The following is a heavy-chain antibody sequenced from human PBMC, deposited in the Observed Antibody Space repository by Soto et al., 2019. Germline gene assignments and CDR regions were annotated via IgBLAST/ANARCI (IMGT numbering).Heavy chain of an antibody. CDR1: GGSTSGNY. J-gene: IGHJ2*01. CDR2: IYRSGRT. D-gene: IGHD3-9*01. CDR3: ARDFDLKTALDYWYFDL. V-gene: IGHV4-4*07. Sequence: QVQLQESGAGPVKASETLSLTCTLTGGSTSGNYWSWIRQPAGKGLEWIGRIYRSGRTHYNPSLKGPSTLSVSTNSFSLSLYSVPAADTAVYYCARDFDLKTALDYWYFDLWGRGTLVTVS.